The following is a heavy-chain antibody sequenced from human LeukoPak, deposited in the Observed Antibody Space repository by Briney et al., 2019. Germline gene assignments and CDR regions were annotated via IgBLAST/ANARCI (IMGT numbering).Heavy chain of an antibody. Sequence: SETLSLTCTVSGDSISSVYWSWIRQPPGKGLEWIGYIYYSGSTNYNPSLKSRVTISVDTSKNQFSLKLSSVTAADTAVYYCARGWYGWYFDLWGRGTLVTVSS. CDR3: ARGWYGWYFDL. CDR2: IYYSGST. V-gene: IGHV4-59*01. CDR1: GDSISSVY. J-gene: IGHJ2*01. D-gene: IGHD6-19*01.